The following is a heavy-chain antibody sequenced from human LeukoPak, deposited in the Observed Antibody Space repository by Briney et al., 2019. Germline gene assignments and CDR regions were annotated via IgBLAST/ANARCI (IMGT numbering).Heavy chain of an antibody. D-gene: IGHD6-19*01. CDR3: ARIAGYSSGWYEGY. V-gene: IGHV1-18*01. J-gene: IGHJ4*02. CDR2: ISAYNGNT. Sequence: ASVKVSCKASGYTFTSYGISWVRQAPGQGLEWMGWISAYNGNTNYAQKLQGRVTMATDTPTNTVYMELRSLRSDDTAVYYCARIAGYSSGWYEGYWGQGTLVTVSS. CDR1: GYTFTSYG.